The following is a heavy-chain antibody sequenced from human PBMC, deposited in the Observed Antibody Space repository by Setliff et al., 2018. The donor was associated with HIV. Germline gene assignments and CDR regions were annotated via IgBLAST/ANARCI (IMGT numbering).Heavy chain of an antibody. V-gene: IGHV3-23*01. CDR2: ISGSGGNT. D-gene: IGHD2-15*01. J-gene: IGHJ6*03. CDR3: AKAFGYCSGGSCPVLMDV. Sequence: GGSLRLSCAASGFTFSSYWMSWVRQAPGKGLAWVSTISGSGGNTYYADSVKGRFTISRDNSNNMLFLQMNSLRTEDTAVYYCAKAFGYCSGGSCPVLMDVWGKGTTVTVSS. CDR1: GFTFSSYW.